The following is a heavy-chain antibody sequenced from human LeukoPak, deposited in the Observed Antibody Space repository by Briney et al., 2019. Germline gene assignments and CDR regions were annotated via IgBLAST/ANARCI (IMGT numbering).Heavy chain of an antibody. V-gene: IGHV3-21*01. J-gene: IGHJ4*02. CDR3: ARAPVQLPFDY. CDR1: GFTFSSYS. CDR2: ISSSSSYI. D-gene: IGHD2-2*01. Sequence: GGSLRLSYAASGFTFSSYSMNWVRQAPGKGLEWVSSISSSSSYIYYADSVKGRFTISRDNAKNSLYLQMNSLRAEDTAVYYCARAPVQLPFDYWGQGTLVTVSS.